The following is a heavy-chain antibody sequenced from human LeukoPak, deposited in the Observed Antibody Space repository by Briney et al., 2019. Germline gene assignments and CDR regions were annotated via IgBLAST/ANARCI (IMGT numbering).Heavy chain of an antibody. CDR1: GGSISSSFYY. J-gene: IGHJ4*02. CDR3: ASLTTVTHAFDY. CDR2: NYYNGST. D-gene: IGHD4-17*01. V-gene: IGHV4-39*01. Sequence: SETLSLTCTVSGGSISSSFYYWGWIRQPPGKGLEWIGSNYYNGSTYDSPSLRSRVTISVDTSKNQFSLKLSSVTAADTAVYYCASLTTVTHAFDYWGQGTLVTVSS.